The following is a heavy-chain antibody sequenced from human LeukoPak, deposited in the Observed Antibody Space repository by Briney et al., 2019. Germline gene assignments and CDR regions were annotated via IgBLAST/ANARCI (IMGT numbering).Heavy chain of an antibody. V-gene: IGHV1-46*01. CDR2: INPSGGST. CDR1: GYTFTSYY. J-gene: IGHJ5*02. Sequence: ASVKVSCKASGYTFTSYYMHWVRQAPGQGLEWMGIINPSGGSTSYAQKFQGRVTMTRDMSTSTVYMELSSLRSEDTAVYYCARTKEAYYYDSSGSHNWFDPWGQGTLVTVSS. D-gene: IGHD3-22*01. CDR3: ARTKEAYYYDSSGSHNWFDP.